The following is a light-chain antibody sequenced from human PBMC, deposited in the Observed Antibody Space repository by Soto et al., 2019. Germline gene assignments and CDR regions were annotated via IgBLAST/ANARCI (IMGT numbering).Light chain of an antibody. Sequence: DIQMTQSPSSLCASVGDRVTITCLASQSISSYLNWYQQKPGKAPKLLIYAASSLQSGVPSRFSGSGSRTDFTLTISSLQPEDFATYYCQQSYSTPRKFRKRTKVDI. CDR3: QQSYSTPRK. CDR2: AAS. V-gene: IGKV1-39*01. CDR1: QSISSY. J-gene: IGKJ1*01.